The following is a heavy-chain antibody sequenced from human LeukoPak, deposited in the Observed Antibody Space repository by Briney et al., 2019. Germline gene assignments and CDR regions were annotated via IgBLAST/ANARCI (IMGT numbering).Heavy chain of an antibody. CDR2: ISSSGGST. V-gene: IGHV3-64*01. Sequence: GGSLRLSCAASGFTFSSYSMHWVRQAPGKGLEYVSAISSSGGSTYYANSVKGRLTISRDNSKNTLYLQMGSPRAEDMAVYYCARTYCSSTSCLVDYWGQGTLVTVSS. CDR3: ARTYCSSTSCLVDY. J-gene: IGHJ4*02. D-gene: IGHD2-2*01. CDR1: GFTFSSYS.